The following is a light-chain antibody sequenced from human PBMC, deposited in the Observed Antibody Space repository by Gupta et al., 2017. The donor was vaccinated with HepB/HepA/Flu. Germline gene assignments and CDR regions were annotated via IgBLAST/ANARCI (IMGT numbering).Light chain of an antibody. V-gene: IGKV3D-11*01. CDR1: QGVSHY. CDR2: EGS. CDR3: QHSKT. J-gene: IGKJ1*01. Sequence: EIVLTQSPATLSLSPGERATLSCRASQGVSHYLAWYQQKPGQAPRLLIYEGSKRATGVPARFSGRGPGTDFTRTSSSIEPEDFEVYYGQHSKTFGQGTKVEIK.